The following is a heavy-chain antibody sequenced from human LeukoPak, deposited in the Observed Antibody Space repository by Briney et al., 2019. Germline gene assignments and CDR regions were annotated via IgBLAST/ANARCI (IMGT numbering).Heavy chain of an antibody. D-gene: IGHD2-15*01. J-gene: IGHJ6*03. CDR2: IYTSGST. Sequence: PSETLSLTCTVSGGSISSYYWSWIRQPAGKGLEWIGRIYTSGSTNYNPSLKSRVTMSVDTSKNQFSLKLNSVTPEDTAVYYCARVLRLTGYCSGGSCRQPRYYYYMDVWGKGTTVTVSS. CDR3: ARVLRLTGYCSGGSCRQPRYYYYMDV. V-gene: IGHV4-4*07. CDR1: GGSISSYY.